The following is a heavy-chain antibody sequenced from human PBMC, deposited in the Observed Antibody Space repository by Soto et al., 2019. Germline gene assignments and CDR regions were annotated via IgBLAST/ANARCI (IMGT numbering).Heavy chain of an antibody. Sequence: VKVSCKASGGTFSSYAISWVRQAPGQGLEWMGGIIPIFGTANYAQKFQGRVTITADESTSTAYMELSSLRSEDTAVYYCARGGDDYGDYGFYYYGMDVWGQGTTVTVSS. D-gene: IGHD4-17*01. CDR3: ARGGDDYGDYGFYYYGMDV. J-gene: IGHJ6*02. CDR2: IIPIFGTA. V-gene: IGHV1-69*01. CDR1: GGTFSSYA.